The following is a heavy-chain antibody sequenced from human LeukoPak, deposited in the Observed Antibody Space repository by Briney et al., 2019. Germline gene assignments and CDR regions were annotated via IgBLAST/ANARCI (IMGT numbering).Heavy chain of an antibody. J-gene: IGHJ4*02. V-gene: IGHV4-59*13. CDR1: GDSISSYY. CDR3: ARELKGEDKGFDF. CDR2: IYYNGNT. Sequence: PSETLSLTCTVSGDSISSYYWSWIRQPPGKGLEWIGYIYYNGNTNNNPSLKSPVTISIDTSKSQISLKLSSVTAADTAVYYCARELKGEDKGFDFWGQGTLVTVSS. D-gene: IGHD2-15*01.